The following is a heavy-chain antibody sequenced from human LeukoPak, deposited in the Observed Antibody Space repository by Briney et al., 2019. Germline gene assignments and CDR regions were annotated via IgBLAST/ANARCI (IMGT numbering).Heavy chain of an antibody. CDR1: GGSISSYY. CDR2: IYYSGST. Sequence: SETLSLTCTVSGGSISSYYWSWIRQPPGKGLEWIGYIYYSGSTNYNPSLTSRVTISVDTSKNQFSLKLSSVTAADTAVYYCARRPPRGYSYGYGGWFDPWGQGTLVTVSS. V-gene: IGHV4-59*01. D-gene: IGHD5-18*01. CDR3: ARRPPRGYSYGYGGWFDP. J-gene: IGHJ5*02.